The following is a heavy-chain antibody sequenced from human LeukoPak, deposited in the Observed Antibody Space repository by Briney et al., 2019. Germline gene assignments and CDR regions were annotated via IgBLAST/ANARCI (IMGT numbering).Heavy chain of an antibody. CDR3: TTMDDYVWGSYRYGY. CDR2: IKSKTDGGTT. CDR1: GFTFSNAW. D-gene: IGHD3-16*02. J-gene: IGHJ4*02. V-gene: IGHV3-15*01. Sequence: GGSLRLSCAASGFTFSNAWMSWVRQAPGKGLEWVGRIKSKTDGGTTDYAAPVKGRFTISRDDSKNTLYLQMNSPKTEDTAVYYCTTMDDYVWGSYRYGYWGQGTLVTVSS.